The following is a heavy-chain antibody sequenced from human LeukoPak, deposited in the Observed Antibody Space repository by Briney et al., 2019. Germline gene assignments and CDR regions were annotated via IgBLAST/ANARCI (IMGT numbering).Heavy chain of an antibody. CDR3: ASRILRPNWNLGGAMDV. J-gene: IGHJ6*03. Sequence: SLKVSCKASGGTLSNHVISWVRQSPGQGLEWMGGIIPIFGTANYAQKFQGRVTITTDESTSIAYMELSRLTSEDTAVYYCASRILRPNWNLGGAMDVWGKGTTVTVSS. D-gene: IGHD1-7*01. V-gene: IGHV1-69*05. CDR1: GGTLSNHV. CDR2: IIPIFGTA.